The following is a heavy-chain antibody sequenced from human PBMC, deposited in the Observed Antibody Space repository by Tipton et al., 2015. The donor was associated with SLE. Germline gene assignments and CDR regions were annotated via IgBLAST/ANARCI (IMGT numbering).Heavy chain of an antibody. CDR1: GFTFSSYG. V-gene: IGHV3-30*02. CDR2: IQYDGTNK. J-gene: IGHJ4*02. CDR3: AKEFSGYFDY. Sequence: SLRLSCAASGFTFSSYGIHWVRQAPGKGLEWVAFIQYDGTNKYFADSVKGRFTISRDNSNNTLYLQMNSLRAEDTAVYYCAKEFSGYFDYWGQGTLVTVSS. D-gene: IGHD6-25*01.